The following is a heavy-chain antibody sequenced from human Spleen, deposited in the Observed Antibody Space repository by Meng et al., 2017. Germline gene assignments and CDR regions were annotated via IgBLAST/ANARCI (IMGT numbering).Heavy chain of an antibody. J-gene: IGHJ6*02. Sequence: ASVKVSCKASGYTFTSYYMHWVRQAPGQGLEWMGIINPSGGSTSSAQKFQGRVTLTADTSASTVYMELSSLTSDDTAVYYCARDKYSGDNYGMDVWGQGTTVTVSS. V-gene: IGHV1-46*01. CDR3: ARDKYSGDNYGMDV. D-gene: IGHD5-12*01. CDR2: INPSGGST. CDR1: GYTFTSYY.